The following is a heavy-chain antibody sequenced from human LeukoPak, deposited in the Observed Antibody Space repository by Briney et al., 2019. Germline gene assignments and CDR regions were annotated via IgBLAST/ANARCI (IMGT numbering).Heavy chain of an antibody. V-gene: IGHV1-18*01. CDR1: GYTFTSYG. D-gene: IGHD1-26*01. J-gene: IGHJ6*02. CDR3: ARDPSPFNSGSYYWDYYYYGMDV. CDR2: ISAYNGNT. Sequence: GASVKVSCKASGYTFTSYGISWVRQAPGQGLEWMGWISAYNGNTNYAQKLQGRVTMTTDTSTSTAYMELRSLRSDDTAVYYCARDPSPFNSGSYYWDYYYYGMDVWGQGTTVTVSS.